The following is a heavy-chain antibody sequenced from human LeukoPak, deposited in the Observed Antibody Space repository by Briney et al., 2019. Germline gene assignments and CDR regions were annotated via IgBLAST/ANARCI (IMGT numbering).Heavy chain of an antibody. V-gene: IGHV1-2*02. Sequence: GASVKISCKASRDTFTGSYMHWGRQAPGHGLECMGGINPNSGGTNYAQKFQGRGTMTRDTSISTAYMELSRLRSDDTAVYYCASRRTLPSGYGADWFDPWGQGTLVTVSS. CDR2: INPNSGGT. D-gene: IGHD3-3*01. CDR3: ASRRTLPSGYGADWFDP. J-gene: IGHJ5*02. CDR1: RDTFTGSY.